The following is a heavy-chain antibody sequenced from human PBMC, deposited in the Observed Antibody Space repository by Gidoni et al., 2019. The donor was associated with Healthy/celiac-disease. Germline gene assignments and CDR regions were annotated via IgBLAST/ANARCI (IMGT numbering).Heavy chain of an antibody. CDR1: GCSISSSSYY. CDR2: IYYSGST. V-gene: IGHV4-39*01. J-gene: IGHJ4*02. CDR3: ARRPRGSFFDY. Sequence: QLQLQESGPGLVKPSETLSLTCTVSGCSISSSSYYWGWIRQPPGKGLEWIGSIYYSGSTYYNPSLKSRVTISVDTSKNQFSLKLSSVTAADTAVYYCARRPRGSFFDYWGQGTLVTVSS. D-gene: IGHD3-10*01.